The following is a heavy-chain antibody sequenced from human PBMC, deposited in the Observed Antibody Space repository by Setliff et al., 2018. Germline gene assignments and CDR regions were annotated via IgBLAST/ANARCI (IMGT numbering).Heavy chain of an antibody. Sequence: GGSLRLSCAASGFTFSGYTMHWVRQAPGKGLEWVSLISWDGGSTYYADSVKGRFTISRDNSKNSLYLQMNSLRTEDTALYYCAKDMGSGYSSGWYDYWGQGTLVTVSS. D-gene: IGHD6-19*01. CDR1: GFTFSGYT. V-gene: IGHV3-43*01. J-gene: IGHJ4*02. CDR3: AKDMGSGYSSGWYDY. CDR2: ISWDGGST.